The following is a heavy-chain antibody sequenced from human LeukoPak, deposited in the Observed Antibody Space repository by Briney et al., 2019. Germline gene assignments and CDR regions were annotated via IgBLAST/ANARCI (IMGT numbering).Heavy chain of an antibody. Sequence: SQTLSLTCAVSGGSISSGGYSWSWIRQPPGKGLEWIGYIYHSGSTYYNPSLKSRVTISVDRSKNQFSLKLSSVTAAGTAVYYCARGISDWFDPWGQGTLVTVSS. CDR3: ARGISDWFDP. CDR1: GGSISSGGYS. J-gene: IGHJ5*02. V-gene: IGHV4-30-2*01. D-gene: IGHD3-3*01. CDR2: IYHSGST.